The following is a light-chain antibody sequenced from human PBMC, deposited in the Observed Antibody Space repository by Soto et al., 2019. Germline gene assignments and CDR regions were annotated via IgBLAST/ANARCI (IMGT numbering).Light chain of an antibody. CDR2: DVS. J-gene: IGLJ1*01. CDR3: SSYTSSSTYV. Sequence: SVVIQTASPWGGPWQSVTPPSPRNRKDVGGYNFVSWYQQFPGKAPKLMIYDVSNRPSGVSNRFSGSKSGNTASLTISGLQAEDESDYYCSSYTSSSTYVFGTGTKVTVL. V-gene: IGLV2-14*01. CDR1: RKDVGGYNF.